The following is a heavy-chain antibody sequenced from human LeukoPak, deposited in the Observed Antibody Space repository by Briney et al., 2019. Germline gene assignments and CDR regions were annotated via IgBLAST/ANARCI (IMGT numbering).Heavy chain of an antibody. CDR3: ARAYCSSNTSCARGWYFDL. CDR2: INPSGGST. V-gene: IGHV1-46*01. D-gene: IGHD2-2*01. Sequence: GASVKASCKASGNTFTSYYMHWVRQAPGQGLEWMGIINPSGGSTSYAQKFQGRVTMTRDTSTSTVYMELSSLRSEDTAVYYCARAYCSSNTSCARGWYFDLWGRGTLVTVSS. CDR1: GNTFTSYY. J-gene: IGHJ2*01.